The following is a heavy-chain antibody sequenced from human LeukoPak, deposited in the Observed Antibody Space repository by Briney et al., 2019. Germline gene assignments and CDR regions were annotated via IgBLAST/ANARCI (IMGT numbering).Heavy chain of an antibody. V-gene: IGHV6-1*01. CDR2: TYYRSKWYN. Sequence: SQTLSLTCALSGDVVSSNSAAWNWIRQSPSRGLEWLVRTYYRSKWYNDYAVSVKSRITINPDTSKNQFSLQLNSVTPEDTAVYYCARDRSSSWPGGYFQHWGQGTLVTVSS. CDR1: GDVVSSNSAA. J-gene: IGHJ1*01. D-gene: IGHD6-13*01. CDR3: ARDRSSSWPGGYFQH.